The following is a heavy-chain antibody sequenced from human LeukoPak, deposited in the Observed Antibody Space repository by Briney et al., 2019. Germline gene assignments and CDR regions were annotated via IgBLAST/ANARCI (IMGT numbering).Heavy chain of an antibody. CDR2: ISGYNGNT. J-gene: IGHJ3*02. V-gene: IGHV1-18*01. CDR3: ARDGTYYYDSSGYPPRFDAFDI. D-gene: IGHD3-22*01. Sequence: ASVKVSCKASGYTFTTYNINWVRQAPGQGLEWMGWISGYNGNTNYAQKLQGRVTMTTDTSTSTAYMELRSLKSDDTAVYYCARDGTYYYDSSGYPPRFDAFDIWGQGTMVTVSS. CDR1: GYTFTTYN.